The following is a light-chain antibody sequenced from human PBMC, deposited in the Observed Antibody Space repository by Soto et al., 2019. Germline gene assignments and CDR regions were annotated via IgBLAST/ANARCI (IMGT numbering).Light chain of an antibody. Sequence: IRMAQFRAAVCGAGGGGGSRSWRAAQDVTTNFAWYQLKRGQPPRLLIYDISTRATGVPARFSGSGSGTEFTLTISGLQSEDLALYSCQQYNNWPFSFPQGTRLEIK. V-gene: IGKV3-15*01. CDR1: QDVTTN. CDR3: QQYNNWPFS. CDR2: DIS. J-gene: IGKJ5*01.